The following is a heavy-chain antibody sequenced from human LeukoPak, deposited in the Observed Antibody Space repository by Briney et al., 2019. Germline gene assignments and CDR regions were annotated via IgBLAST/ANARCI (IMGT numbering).Heavy chain of an antibody. J-gene: IGHJ3*02. D-gene: IGHD3-22*01. CDR2: IYYSGST. CDR3: ARGVTMIVVVTQTYDAFDI. V-gene: IGHV4-31*03. Sequence: SETLSLTCTVSGGSISSGGYYWSWIRQHPGKGLEWIGYIYYSGSTYYNPSLKSRVTISVDTSKNQFSLKLSSVTAADTAVYYCARGVTMIVVVTQTYDAFDIWGQGTMVTVSS. CDR1: GGSISSGGYY.